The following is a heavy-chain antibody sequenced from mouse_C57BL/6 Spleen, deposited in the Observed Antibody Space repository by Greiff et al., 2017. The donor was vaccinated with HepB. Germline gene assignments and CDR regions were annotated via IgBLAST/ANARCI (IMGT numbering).Heavy chain of an antibody. CDR2: IYPGSGNT. CDR3: ARWEILGGFDY. Sequence: VQLQQSGAELVRPGASVKLSCKASGYTFTDYYINWVKQRPGQGLEWIARIYPGSGNTYYNEKFKGKATLTAEKSSSTAYMQLSSLTSEDSAVYLCARWEILGGFDYWGQGTTLTVSS. V-gene: IGHV1-76*01. D-gene: IGHD4-1*01. J-gene: IGHJ2*01. CDR1: GYTFTDYY.